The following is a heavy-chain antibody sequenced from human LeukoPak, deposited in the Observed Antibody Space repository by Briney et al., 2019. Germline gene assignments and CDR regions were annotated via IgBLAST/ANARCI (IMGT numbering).Heavy chain of an antibody. D-gene: IGHD6-19*01. J-gene: IGHJ5*02. CDR3: ARVGVGYSDGWYAGYWFGP. Sequence: GASAKVSCKASGYTFTGYYMHWVRQAPGQGLEWMGWINPNSGGTNYAQKFQGRVTMTRDTSISTAYMELSRLRSDDTAVYYCARVGVGYSDGWYAGYWFGPWGQGTPVTVSS. CDR2: INPNSGGT. CDR1: GYTFTGYY. V-gene: IGHV1-2*02.